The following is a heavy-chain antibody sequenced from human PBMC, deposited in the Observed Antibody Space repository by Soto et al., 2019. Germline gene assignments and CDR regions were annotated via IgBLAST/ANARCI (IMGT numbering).Heavy chain of an antibody. V-gene: IGHV1-3*01. D-gene: IGHD3-10*01. CDR3: ARDRGGGRHWNYFDY. CDR2: LNAGNGNT. J-gene: IGHJ4*02. Sequence: QVQLVQSGAEVKKPGASVKVSCKASGYTFTRYAMHWVRQAPGQRLEWMGWLNAGNGNTKYSQKFQGRVTITRDTSARTAYMELSSQRSEGTDVYYCARDRGGGRHWNYFDYWGQGTLVTVSS. CDR1: GYTFTRYA.